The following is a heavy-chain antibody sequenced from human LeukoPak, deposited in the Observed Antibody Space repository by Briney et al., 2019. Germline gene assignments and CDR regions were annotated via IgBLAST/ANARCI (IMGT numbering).Heavy chain of an antibody. CDR2: ISWNSGSI. J-gene: IGHJ6*02. D-gene: IGHD6-13*01. CDR3: AKPRTAKWYSSSFDV. CDR1: GFTFDDYA. Sequence: GGSLRLSCAASGFTFDDYAMHWVRQAPGKGLEWVSGISWNSGSIGYADSVKGRFTISRDNAKNSLYLQMNSLRAEDTALYYCAKPRTAKWYSSSFDVWGQGTTVTVSS. V-gene: IGHV3-9*01.